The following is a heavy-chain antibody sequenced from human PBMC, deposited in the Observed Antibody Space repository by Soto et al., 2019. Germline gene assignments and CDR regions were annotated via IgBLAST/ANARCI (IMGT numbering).Heavy chain of an antibody. V-gene: IGHV1-69*12. J-gene: IGHJ5*02. D-gene: IGHD3-3*01. Sequence: QVQLVQSGAEVRKPGSSVKVSCKASGGTFSNSAITWVRQAPGQGLEWVGGIIPIFGSTNYAQKFQGRVTITADESTSTAYMELSSLTSEDTAVYYGARDGDLRSDFWSGPLGGGWFDPWGQGTLGTVSS. CDR2: IIPIFGST. CDR1: GGTFSNSA. CDR3: ARDGDLRSDFWSGPLGGGWFDP.